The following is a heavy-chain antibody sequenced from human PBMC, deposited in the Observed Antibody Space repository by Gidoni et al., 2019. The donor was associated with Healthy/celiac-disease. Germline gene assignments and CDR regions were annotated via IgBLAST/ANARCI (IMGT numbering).Heavy chain of an antibody. J-gene: IGHJ3*02. CDR3: ARDQGRNEVTMVRGVIITYAFDI. V-gene: IGHV3-30-3*01. Sequence: QVQLVESGGGVVQPGRSLRLSCAASGFPFSRYSMHWVRQAPGKGLEWVAVISYDGSNKYYADSVKGRFTISRDNSKNTLYLQMNSLRAEDTAVYYCARDQGRNEVTMVRGVIITYAFDIWGQGTMVTVSS. CDR1: GFPFSRYS. CDR2: ISYDGSNK. D-gene: IGHD3-10*01.